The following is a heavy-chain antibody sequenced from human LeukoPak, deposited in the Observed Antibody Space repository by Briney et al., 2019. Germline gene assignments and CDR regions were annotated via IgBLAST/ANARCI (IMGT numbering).Heavy chain of an antibody. Sequence: ASVMVSCKVSGYTLTELSMHRVRQAPGKGLEWMGGFDPEDGETIYAQKFQGRVTMTEDTSTDTAYMELSSLRSEDTAVYYCATVSNGILSSSWSPRFFDYWGQGTLVTVSS. CDR3: ATVSNGILSSSWSPRFFDY. J-gene: IGHJ4*02. CDR2: FDPEDGET. CDR1: GYTLTELS. V-gene: IGHV1-24*01. D-gene: IGHD6-13*01.